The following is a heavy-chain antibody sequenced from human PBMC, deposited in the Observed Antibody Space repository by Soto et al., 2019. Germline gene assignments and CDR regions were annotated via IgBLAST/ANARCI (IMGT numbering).Heavy chain of an antibody. CDR2: IYYSGST. J-gene: IGHJ4*02. CDR1: GGSISSGDYY. CDR3: ASKPDYYGSGSYYNGGY. D-gene: IGHD3-10*01. Sequence: QVQLQESGPGLVKPSQTLSLTCTVSGGSISSGDYYWSWIRQPPGKGLEWIGYIYYSGSTYYNPSLKSRVTISVDTSKNQFSLKLISVTAADTAVYYCASKPDYYGSGSYYNGGYWGQGSLVTVSS. V-gene: IGHV4-30-4*01.